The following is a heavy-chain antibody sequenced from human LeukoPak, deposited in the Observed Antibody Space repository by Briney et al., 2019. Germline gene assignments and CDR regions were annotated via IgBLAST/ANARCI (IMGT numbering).Heavy chain of an antibody. CDR2: IKQDGSEK. D-gene: IGHD3-3*01. CDR3: ARDTGSYYDFWSGYYTAYYYYYMDV. J-gene: IGHJ6*03. V-gene: IGHV3-7*01. CDR1: GFTFSSYW. Sequence: PGGSLRLSCAASGFTFSSYWMSWVRQAPGKGLEWVANIKQDGSEKYYVDSVKGRFTISIDNAKNSLYLQMNSLRAEDTAVYYCARDTGSYYDFWSGYYTAYYYYYMDVWGKGTTVTVSS.